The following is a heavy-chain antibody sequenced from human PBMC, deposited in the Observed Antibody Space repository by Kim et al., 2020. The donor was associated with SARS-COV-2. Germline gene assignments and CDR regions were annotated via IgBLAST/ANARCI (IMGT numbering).Heavy chain of an antibody. J-gene: IGHJ4*02. D-gene: IGHD6-19*01. Sequence: YADSVRGRFTFSRDNFKNTLYLQMDSLRAEDTAVYYCAKVYVSGTPFFDSWGQGTLVTVSS. V-gene: IGHV3-23*01. CDR3: AKVYVSGTPFFDS.